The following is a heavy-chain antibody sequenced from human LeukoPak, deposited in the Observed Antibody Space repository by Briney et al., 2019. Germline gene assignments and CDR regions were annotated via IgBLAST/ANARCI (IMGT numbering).Heavy chain of an antibody. J-gene: IGHJ4*02. CDR3: ARGQTTVTN. CDR1: GFTFSSYW. D-gene: IGHD4-17*01. Sequence: GGSLRLSCAASGFTFSSYWMSWVRQTPGKGLEWVADIKQDGSEKYYVDSVKGRFTISRDNAKNSLYLQMNSLRAEDTAVYFCARGQTTVTNWGQGTLVTVSS. V-gene: IGHV3-7*03. CDR2: IKQDGSEK.